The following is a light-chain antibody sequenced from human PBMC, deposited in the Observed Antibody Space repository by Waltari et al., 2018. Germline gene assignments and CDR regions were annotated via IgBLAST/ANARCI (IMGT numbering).Light chain of an antibody. Sequence: EIELTQSPATLSVSPGERATPPCRSSQIVTNNLAWYQQKPGQAPRLIIYGASARATGIPARFSGRGSGTEFTLTISSLQSEDFAVYYCQQYYDWPPWTFGQGTKVEVK. CDR2: GAS. V-gene: IGKV3-15*01. CDR1: QIVTNN. J-gene: IGKJ1*01. CDR3: QQYYDWPPWT.